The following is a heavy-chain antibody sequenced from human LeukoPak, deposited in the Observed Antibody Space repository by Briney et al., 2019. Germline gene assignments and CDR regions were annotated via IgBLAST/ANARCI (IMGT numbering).Heavy chain of an antibody. V-gene: IGHV1-2*06. CDR1: GGTFSSYA. D-gene: IGHD6-13*01. CDR3: ASLSTDSSSWFDY. CDR2: INPNSGGT. J-gene: IGHJ4*02. Sequence: ASVKVSCKASGGTFSSYAISWARQAPGQGLEWMGRINPNSGGTNYAQKFQGRVTMTRDTSISTAYMELSRLRSDDTAVYYCASLSTDSSSWFDYWGQGTLVTVSS.